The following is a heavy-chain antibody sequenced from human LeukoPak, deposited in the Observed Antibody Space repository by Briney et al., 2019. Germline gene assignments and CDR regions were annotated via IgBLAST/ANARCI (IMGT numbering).Heavy chain of an antibody. J-gene: IGHJ4*02. Sequence: GGSLRLSCAASGFTLSSYAMHWVRQAPGKGLEWVAVISYDGSNKYYADSVKGRFTISRDNSKNTLYLQMNSLRAEDTAVYYCARDPIAVAGYFDYWGQGTLVTVSS. CDR2: ISYDGSNK. CDR1: GFTLSSYA. CDR3: ARDPIAVAGYFDY. D-gene: IGHD6-19*01. V-gene: IGHV3-30*04.